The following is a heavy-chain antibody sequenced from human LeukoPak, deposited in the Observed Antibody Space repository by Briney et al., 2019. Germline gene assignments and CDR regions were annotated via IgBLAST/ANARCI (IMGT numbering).Heavy chain of an antibody. CDR2: MNPNSGNT. D-gene: IGHD1-1*01. V-gene: IGHV1-8*01. CDR1: GYTFTSYD. J-gene: IGHJ6*02. Sequence: ASVKVSCKASGYTFTSYDINWVRQATGQGLEWMGWMNPNSGNTGYAQKLQGRVTMTRNTSISTAYMELSSLRSEDTAVYYCARVGGWRKVPGSYYYYGMDVWGQGTTVTVSS. CDR3: ARVGGWRKVPGSYYYYGMDV.